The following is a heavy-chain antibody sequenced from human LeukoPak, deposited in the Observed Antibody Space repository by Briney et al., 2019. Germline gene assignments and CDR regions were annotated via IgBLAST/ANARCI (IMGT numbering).Heavy chain of an antibody. Sequence: GTSLRLSCAASGFTFSSYDMHWVRRAPGKGLEWVASIWHDGNRKYHADSVEGRFTISRDNSKNTVYVQMNSLRADDTAVYYCTRAAGITGTSRDNWFDPWGQGTLVIVFS. CDR3: TRAAGITGTSRDNWFDP. V-gene: IGHV3-33*01. CDR2: IWHDGNRK. CDR1: GFTFSSYD. D-gene: IGHD1/OR15-1a*01. J-gene: IGHJ5*02.